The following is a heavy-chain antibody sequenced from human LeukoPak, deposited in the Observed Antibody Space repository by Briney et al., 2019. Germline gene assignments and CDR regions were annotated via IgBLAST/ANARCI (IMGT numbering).Heavy chain of an antibody. D-gene: IGHD2-15*01. CDR3: ATGAPHYCSGGSCYYYYGMDV. V-gene: IGHV1-24*01. CDR2: FDPEDGET. J-gene: IGHJ6*02. Sequence: GASVKVSCKASGGTFSSYAISWVRQAPGKGLEWMGGFDPEDGETIYAQKFQGRVTMTEDTSTDTAYMELSSLRSEDTAVYYCATGAPHYCSGGSCYYYYGMDVWGQGTTVTVSS. CDR1: GGTFSSYA.